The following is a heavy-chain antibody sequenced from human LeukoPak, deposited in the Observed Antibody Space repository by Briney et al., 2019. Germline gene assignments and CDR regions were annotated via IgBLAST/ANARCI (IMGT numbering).Heavy chain of an antibody. CDR3: AKDRRITMIVVVITGRRYFDY. V-gene: IGHV3-23*01. Sequence: GGSLRVSCAASGFTFSSYATSWVRQAPGKGLEWVSAISGSGGSTYYADSVKGRFTISRDNSKNTLYLQMNSLRAEDTAVYYCAKDRRITMIVVVITGRRYFDYWGQGTLVTVSS. CDR1: GFTFSSYA. J-gene: IGHJ4*02. D-gene: IGHD3-22*01. CDR2: ISGSGGST.